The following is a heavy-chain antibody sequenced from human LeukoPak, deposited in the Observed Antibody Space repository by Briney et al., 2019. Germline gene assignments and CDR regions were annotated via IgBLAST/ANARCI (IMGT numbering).Heavy chain of an antibody. CDR3: SGGSGWLTDY. D-gene: IGHD6-19*01. CDR1: GFSISTYW. J-gene: IGHJ4*02. CDR2: IKQDGSET. Sequence: PGGSLRLSCAASGFSISTYWMNWVRQAPGKGLEWVATIKQDGSETLYVDFVKGRFTISRDNAENSLYLQMNSLRAEDTAVYYCSGGSGWLTDYWGQGTLVTVSS. V-gene: IGHV3-7*04.